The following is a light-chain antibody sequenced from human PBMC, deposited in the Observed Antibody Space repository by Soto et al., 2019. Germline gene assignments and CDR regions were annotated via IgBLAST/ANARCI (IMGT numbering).Light chain of an antibody. CDR3: PTWGSGIVV. J-gene: IGLJ2*01. CDR1: SGHSNYA. V-gene: IGLV4-69*01. CDR2: LNSDGSH. Sequence: QLVLTQSPSASASLGASVKLTCTLSSGHSNYAIAWHQQQSEKGPRYLMKLNSDGSHSKGDGIPDRFSGSSSGAERYLTISSLQSEDEADYYCPTWGSGIVVFGGGTKLNVL.